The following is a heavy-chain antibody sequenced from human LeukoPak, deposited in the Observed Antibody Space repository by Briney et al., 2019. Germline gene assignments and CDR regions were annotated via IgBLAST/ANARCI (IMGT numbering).Heavy chain of an antibody. CDR2: ISYDGSNK. J-gene: IGHJ5*02. CDR3: ARTGSLGNWFDP. V-gene: IGHV3-30*06. D-gene: IGHD1-14*01. CDR1: GFSVSGYW. Sequence: GGSPRLSCAVSGFSVSGYWMTWVRQAPGKGLEWVAVISYDGSNKYYADSVKGRFTISRDNSKNTLYLQMNSLRAEDTAVYYCARTGSLGNWFDPWGQGTLVTVSA.